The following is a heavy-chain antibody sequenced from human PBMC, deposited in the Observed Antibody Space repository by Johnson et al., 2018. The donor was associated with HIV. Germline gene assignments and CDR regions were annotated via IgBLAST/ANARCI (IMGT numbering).Heavy chain of an antibody. D-gene: IGHD6-13*01. CDR1: GCIFSSYW. CDR2: IQTEGREK. J-gene: IGHJ3*02. V-gene: IGHV3-7*03. Sequence: MLLVESGGGLVQPGGSLRLSCAASGCIFSSYWMRWVRQAPGNGLEWVANIQTEGREKDFVDSVMGRFTLSRDTHKYSLYLQMNSLGAEDTAVYYCARDCSSWRHAFDIWGQGTMVTVSS. CDR3: ARDCSSWRHAFDI.